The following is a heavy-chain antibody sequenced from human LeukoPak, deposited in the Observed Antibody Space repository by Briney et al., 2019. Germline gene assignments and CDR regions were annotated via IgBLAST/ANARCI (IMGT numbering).Heavy chain of an antibody. CDR3: ARYGYSSGWELLYYFDY. Sequence: GGSLRLSCAASGFTFSSYSMNWVRQAPGKGLEWVSYISSTGGTIYYADSVKGRFTISRDNAKNSLYLQMNSLRAEDTAVYYCARYGYSSGWELLYYFDYWGQGTLVTVSS. D-gene: IGHD6-19*01. V-gene: IGHV3-48*04. J-gene: IGHJ4*02. CDR1: GFTFSSYS. CDR2: ISSTGGTI.